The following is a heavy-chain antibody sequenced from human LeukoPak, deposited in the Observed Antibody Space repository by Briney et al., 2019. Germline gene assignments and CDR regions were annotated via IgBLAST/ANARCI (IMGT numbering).Heavy chain of an antibody. D-gene: IGHD2-15*01. CDR3: ARGTRCIGGSCYSVFAWFDP. CDR1: GGSISSYY. V-gene: IGHV4-4*07. J-gene: IGHJ5*02. Sequence: SETLSLTCTVSGGSISSYYWSWIRQPAGRGLEWIGRIYSSGSTNYNPSLKSRVTMSLDPSKNQFSLRLTSVTAADTAVYYCARGTRCIGGSCYSVFAWFDPWGQGTLVTVSS. CDR2: IYSSGST.